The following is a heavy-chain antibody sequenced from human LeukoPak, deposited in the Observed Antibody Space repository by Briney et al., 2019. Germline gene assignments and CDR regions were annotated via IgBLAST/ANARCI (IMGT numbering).Heavy chain of an antibody. CDR1: GLTFSTSG. CDR3: ATETNGRHYDY. V-gene: IGHV3-21*06. J-gene: IGHJ4*02. Sequence: GGSLRLSXTASGLTFSTSGFNWVRQAPGKGLEWVASIGPTGSDRYHADSIKGRFTISRDNANNFLYLQMNSLRAEDTAVYYCATETNGRHYDYWGQGTLLTVSS. CDR2: IGPTGSDR. D-gene: IGHD1-14*01.